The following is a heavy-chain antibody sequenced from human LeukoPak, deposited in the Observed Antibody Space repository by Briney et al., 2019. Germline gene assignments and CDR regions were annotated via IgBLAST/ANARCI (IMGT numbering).Heavy chain of an antibody. J-gene: IGHJ6*03. Sequence: SVKVSCKASGGTFSSHAISWVRQAPGQGLEWMGGIIPIFGTANYAQKLQGRVTMTTDTSTSTAYMELRSLRSDDTAVYYCARVPAWSGLPSYMDVWGKGTTVTVSS. CDR3: ARVPAWSGLPSYMDV. CDR2: IIPIFGTA. V-gene: IGHV1-69*05. CDR1: GGTFSSHA. D-gene: IGHD3-3*01.